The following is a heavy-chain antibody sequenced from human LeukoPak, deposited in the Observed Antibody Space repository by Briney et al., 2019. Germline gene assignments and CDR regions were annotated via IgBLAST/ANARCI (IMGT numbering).Heavy chain of an antibody. CDR1: GGTFSTFG. Sequence: ASVKVSCKASGGTFSTFGISWVRQAPGQGLEWMGGIIPMSGTVNNAQKFQGRVTITADKSTGTAYMGLSSLRSDDTAVYYCARETGYAYGRAPLDYWGQGTLVTVSS. CDR3: ARETGYAYGRAPLDY. V-gene: IGHV1-69*06. CDR2: IIPMSGTV. D-gene: IGHD5-18*01. J-gene: IGHJ4*02.